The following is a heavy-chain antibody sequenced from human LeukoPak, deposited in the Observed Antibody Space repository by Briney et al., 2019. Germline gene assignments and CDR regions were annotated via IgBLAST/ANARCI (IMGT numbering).Heavy chain of an antibody. Sequence: GGSLRLSCAASGFAFNAYTIHWVRQAPGKGLEWVALISNDGSIKYFSDSVKGRLTVSRDNSKNTLYLQMNSLSSADTAVYYCARAVAGTLYFYYGMDVWGQGTTVTVSS. CDR1: GFAFNAYT. V-gene: IGHV3-30-3*01. D-gene: IGHD6-19*01. CDR3: ARAVAGTLYFYYGMDV. CDR2: ISNDGSIK. J-gene: IGHJ6*02.